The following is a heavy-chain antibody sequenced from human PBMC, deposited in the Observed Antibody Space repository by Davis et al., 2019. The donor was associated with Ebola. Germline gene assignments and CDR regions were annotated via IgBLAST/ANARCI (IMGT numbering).Heavy chain of an antibody. Sequence: PGGSLRLSCPSSPFSFRRYWMSWVRQAPGKGLEWVAKIKEDGSEKLEVDSVKGRFTISRDNAKDSLYLQMNSLRAEDTAVYYCARGSRNMDVWGQGTTVTVSS. CDR2: IKEDGSEK. J-gene: IGHJ6*02. CDR1: PFSFRRYW. V-gene: IGHV3-7*03. CDR3: ARGSRNMDV.